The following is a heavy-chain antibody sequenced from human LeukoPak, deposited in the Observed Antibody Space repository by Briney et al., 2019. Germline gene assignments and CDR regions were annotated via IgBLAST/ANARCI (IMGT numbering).Heavy chain of an antibody. J-gene: IGHJ3*02. CDR3: ARGEGYNYHDAFDI. Sequence: SVKVSCKASGGTFSSYAISWVRQAPGQGLEWMGGIIPIFGTANYAQKFQGRVTITTDESTSTAYMELSSQRSEDTAVYYCARGEGYNYHDAFDIWGQGTMVTVSS. CDR1: GGTFSSYA. CDR2: IIPIFGTA. V-gene: IGHV1-69*05. D-gene: IGHD5-24*01.